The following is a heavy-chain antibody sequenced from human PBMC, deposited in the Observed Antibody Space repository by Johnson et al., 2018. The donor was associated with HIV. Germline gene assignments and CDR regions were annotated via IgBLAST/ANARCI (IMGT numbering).Heavy chain of an antibody. CDR3: ARHWAAAGRDAFDI. CDR2: ISSSGSSI. Sequence: QVQLVESGGGLVKPGGSLRLSCAASGFTFSDDYMSWIRQAPGKGLECLSYISSSGSSIYYTDSVKGRFTISRDNTKKSLYLQMNSLRAEDTAVYYCARHWAAAGRDAFDIWGQGTMVTVSS. D-gene: IGHD6-13*01. V-gene: IGHV3-11*01. J-gene: IGHJ3*02. CDR1: GFTFSDDY.